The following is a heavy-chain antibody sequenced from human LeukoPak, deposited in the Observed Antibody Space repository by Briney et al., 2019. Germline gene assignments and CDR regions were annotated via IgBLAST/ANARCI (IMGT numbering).Heavy chain of an antibody. J-gene: IGHJ4*02. Sequence: HGESLKISCKGSGYSFTSYWIGWVRQMPGKGLEWKGIIYPGDSDTKYSPSFQGQVTISADKSISTAYLQWSSLKASDTAMYYCARTGYTSGWYVGSFDYWGQGTLVTVSS. CDR2: IYPGDSDT. CDR3: ARTGYTSGWYVGSFDY. V-gene: IGHV5-51*01. D-gene: IGHD6-19*01. CDR1: GYSFTSYW.